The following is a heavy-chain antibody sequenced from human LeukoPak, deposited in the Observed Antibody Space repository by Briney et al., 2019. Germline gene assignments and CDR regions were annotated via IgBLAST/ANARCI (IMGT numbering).Heavy chain of an antibody. CDR1: GFTFSSYA. CDR2: ISGSGGST. Sequence: HPGGSLRLSCAASGFTFSSYAMSWVRQAPGKGLEWVSAISGSGGSTYYADSVKGRFTISRDNSKNTLYLQMNSLRAEDTAVYYCAKEATYYYDSSGYFYPYYFDYWGQGTLVTVSS. V-gene: IGHV3-23*01. D-gene: IGHD3-22*01. CDR3: AKEATYYYDSSGYFYPYYFDY. J-gene: IGHJ4*02.